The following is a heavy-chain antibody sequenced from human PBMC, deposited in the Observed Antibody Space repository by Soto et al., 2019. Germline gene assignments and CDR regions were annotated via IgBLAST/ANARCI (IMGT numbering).Heavy chain of an antibody. D-gene: IGHD3-10*01. CDR2: ISYDGSNK. Sequence: QVQLVESGGGVVQPGRSLRLSCAASGFTFSSYAMHWVRQAPGKGLEWVAVISYDGSNKYYADSVKGRFTISRDNSKNTLYLQMNSLRAEDTAVYYCARDDCYGSGHFDYWGQGTLVTVSS. CDR3: ARDDCYGSGHFDY. CDR1: GFTFSSYA. J-gene: IGHJ4*02. V-gene: IGHV3-30-3*01.